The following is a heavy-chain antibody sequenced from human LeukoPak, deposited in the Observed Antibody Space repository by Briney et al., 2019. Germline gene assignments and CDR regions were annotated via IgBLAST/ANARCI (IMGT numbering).Heavy chain of an antibody. CDR1: GGSISSGGYY. CDR3: ARDVPPDAFDI. V-gene: IGHV4-31*03. J-gene: IGHJ3*02. CDR2: IYYSGST. D-gene: IGHD2-2*01. Sequence: SQTLSLTCTVSGGSISSGGYYWSWIRQHPGKGLEWIGYIYYSGSTYYNPSLKSRVTISVDASKNQFSLKLSSVTAADTAVYYCARDVPPDAFDIWGQGTMVTVSS.